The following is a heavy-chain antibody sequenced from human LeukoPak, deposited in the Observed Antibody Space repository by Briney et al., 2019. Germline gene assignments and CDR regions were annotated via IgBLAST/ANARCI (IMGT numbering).Heavy chain of an antibody. CDR2: ISASGGTT. Sequence: GGSLRLSCAASGFSLNNYAMNWARQATGKGLEWVSAISASGGTTYNSDSVKGRFTISRDSAKNTLYLQINSLRAEDSAVYYCAKASSSWYSDFDYWGRGTLVTVSS. CDR1: GFSLNNYA. J-gene: IGHJ4*02. D-gene: IGHD6-13*01. V-gene: IGHV3-23*01. CDR3: AKASSSWYSDFDY.